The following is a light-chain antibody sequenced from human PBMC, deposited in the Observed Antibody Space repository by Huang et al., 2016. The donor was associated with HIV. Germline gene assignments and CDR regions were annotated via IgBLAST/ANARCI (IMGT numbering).Light chain of an antibody. CDR3: HQYSDWPRT. CDR2: AAS. CDR1: QRISSY. J-gene: IGKJ1*01. Sequence: DIQMTQSPSSLSASVGDRVTITCRASQRISSYLNWYQQKPGKAPKVLIYAASSLQSGVPSRFSGSGSGTDFTLTISSLQPEYFALYYCHQYSDWPRTFGQGTKVEVK. V-gene: IGKV1-39*01.